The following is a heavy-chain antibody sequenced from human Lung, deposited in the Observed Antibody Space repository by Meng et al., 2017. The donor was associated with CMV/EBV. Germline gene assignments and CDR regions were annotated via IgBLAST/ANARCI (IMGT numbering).Heavy chain of an antibody. CDR3: ARDFGGGSYYPYFQR. CDR2: IYYSGST. Sequence: LSLXXTVSGFSFLLRSYYWGWIRQSPGRGLEWIGSIYYSGSTYYNPSLKSRVTISGDMSTNQLSLKLSSVTAAHTAVYFCARDFGGGSYYPYFQRWG. V-gene: IGHV4-39*07. D-gene: IGHD1-26*01. J-gene: IGHJ1*01. CDR1: GFSFLLRSYY.